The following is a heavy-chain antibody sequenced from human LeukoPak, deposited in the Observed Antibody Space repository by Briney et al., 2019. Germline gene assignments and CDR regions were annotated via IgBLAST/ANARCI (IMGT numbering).Heavy chain of an antibody. CDR1: GGSINNYY. V-gene: IGHV4-34*01. CDR2: INHSGST. CDR3: ARYGAVTTNFDY. D-gene: IGHD4-17*01. Sequence: SETLSLTCTVSGGSINNYYWSWIRQPPGKGLEWIGEINHSGSTNYNPSLKSRVTISVDTSKNQFSLKLSSVTAADTAVYYCARYGAVTTNFDYWGQGTLVTVSS. J-gene: IGHJ4*02.